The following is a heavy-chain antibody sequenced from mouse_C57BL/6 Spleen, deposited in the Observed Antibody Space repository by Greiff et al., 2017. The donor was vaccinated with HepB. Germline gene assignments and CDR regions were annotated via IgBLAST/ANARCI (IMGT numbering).Heavy chain of an antibody. V-gene: IGHV1-55*01. CDR1: GYTFTSYW. J-gene: IGHJ4*01. CDR3: ARAPYYYGSSTGAMDY. D-gene: IGHD1-1*01. CDR2: IYPGSGST. Sequence: VQLQQPGAELVKPGASVKMSCKASGYTFTSYWITWVKQSPGQGLEWIGDIYPGSGSTNYNEKFKSKATLTVDTSSSTAYMQLSSLTSEDSAVYYCARAPYYYGSSTGAMDYWGQGTSVTVSS.